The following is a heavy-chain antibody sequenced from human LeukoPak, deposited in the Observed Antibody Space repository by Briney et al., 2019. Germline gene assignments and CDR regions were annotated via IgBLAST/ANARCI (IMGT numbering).Heavy chain of an antibody. D-gene: IGHD3-3*01. CDR2: ISGSGGST. V-gene: IGHV3-23*01. CDR1: GFTFSSYA. CDR3: AKDKRPNYDFWSGYLGLGDKTNGPNWFDP. Sequence: PGGSLRLSCAASGFTFSSYAMSWVRQAPGKGLEWVSAISGSGGSTYYADSVKGRFTISRDNSKNTLYLQMNSLRAEDTAVYYCAKDKRPNYDFWSGYLGLGDKTNGPNWFDPWGQGTLVTVSS. J-gene: IGHJ5*02.